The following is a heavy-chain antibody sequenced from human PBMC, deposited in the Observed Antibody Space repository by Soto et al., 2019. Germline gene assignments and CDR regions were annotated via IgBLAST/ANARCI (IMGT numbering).Heavy chain of an antibody. CDR3: ARDRITMVRGVIKHYYYYGMDV. Sequence: SETLSLTCTVSGGSISSYYWSWIRQPPGKGLEWIGYIYYSGSTNYNPSLKSRVTISVDTSKNQFSLKLSSVTAADTAVYYCARDRITMVRGVIKHYYYYGMDVWGQGTTVTVYS. V-gene: IGHV4-59*01. CDR1: GGSISSYY. CDR2: IYYSGST. J-gene: IGHJ6*02. D-gene: IGHD3-10*01.